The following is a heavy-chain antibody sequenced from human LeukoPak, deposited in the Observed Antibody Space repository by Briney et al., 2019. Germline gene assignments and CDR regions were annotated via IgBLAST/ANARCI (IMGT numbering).Heavy chain of an antibody. J-gene: IGHJ4*02. D-gene: IGHD4-23*01. V-gene: IGHV1-46*01. CDR1: GYTFTNYY. Sequence: ASVTVSCKASGYTFTNYYLHWVRQAPGQGLEWMGIIDPSGGSTSYAQTFQGRVTMTRDTSTSTVYMELSSLRSEDTAVYYCARESTTVEFDHWGQGTLVTVSS. CDR2: IDPSGGST. CDR3: ARESTTVEFDH.